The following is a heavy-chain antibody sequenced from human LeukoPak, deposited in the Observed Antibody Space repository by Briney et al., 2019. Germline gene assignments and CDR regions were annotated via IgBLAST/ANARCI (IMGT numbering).Heavy chain of an antibody. V-gene: IGHV3-23*01. J-gene: IGHJ4*02. CDR2: ISGGGGST. CDR1: GFTVSSNY. CDR3: AKSSYYDSSGYYREYYFDH. Sequence: GGSLRLSCAVSGFTVSSNYMTWVRQAPGKGLEWVSSISGGGGSTNSADSVKGRFTISRDNSKNTLYLQMNSLRAEDTAVYYCAKSSYYDSSGYYREYYFDHWGQGTLVTVSS. D-gene: IGHD3-22*01.